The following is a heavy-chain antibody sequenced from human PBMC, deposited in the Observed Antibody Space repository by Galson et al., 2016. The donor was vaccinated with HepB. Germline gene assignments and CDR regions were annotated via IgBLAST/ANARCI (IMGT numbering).Heavy chain of an antibody. CDR2: ISRSGDSR. CDR1: GFTFNNYG. J-gene: IGHJ5*02. CDR3: ARALGGQDDS. Sequence: SLRLSCAASGFTFNNYGMTWVRQAPGKGLEVVSSISRSGDSRDYADSVRGRFTISRDNAKNTLYLQMNSLRAEETAVYYCARALGGQDDSWGQGTLVTVSS. V-gene: IGHV3-20*04. D-gene: IGHD3-3*01.